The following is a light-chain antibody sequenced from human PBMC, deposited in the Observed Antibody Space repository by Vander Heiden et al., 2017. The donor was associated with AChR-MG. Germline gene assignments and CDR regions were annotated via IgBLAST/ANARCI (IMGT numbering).Light chain of an antibody. J-gene: IGLJ3*02. Sequence: SALTPPASVSGSPGQSITISFPGTSRHIRTYKYYSWYQQHPGKARKLMIYEGSNRTAGVATRFSGSKAGNTASVTITGRQAEDEADYYCSSDTNSNTWVFGGGNKRTVL. CDR2: EGS. CDR1: SRHIRTYKY. CDR3: SSDTNSNTWV. V-gene: IGLV2-14*01.